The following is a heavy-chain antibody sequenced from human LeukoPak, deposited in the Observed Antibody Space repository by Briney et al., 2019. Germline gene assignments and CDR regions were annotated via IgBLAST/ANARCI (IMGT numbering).Heavy chain of an antibody. CDR1: GFTFSSYS. Sequence: GGSLRLSCAASGFTFSSYSMNWVRQAPGKGLEWVSSITSTSSSIYYADSVKGRFTISRDNAKNSLYLQMNSLRAEDTAVYYCARDSVLDYCSSTSCYRDYYDSSGYSYWGQGTLVTVSS. CDR3: ARDSVLDYCSSTSCYRDYYDSSGYSY. V-gene: IGHV3-21*01. D-gene: IGHD2-2*01. J-gene: IGHJ4*02. CDR2: ITSTSSSI.